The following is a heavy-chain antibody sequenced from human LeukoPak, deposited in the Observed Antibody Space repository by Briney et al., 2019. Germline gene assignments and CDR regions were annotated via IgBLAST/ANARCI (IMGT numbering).Heavy chain of an antibody. CDR3: ARTGYSYGSDY. J-gene: IGHJ4*02. CDR2: SRNKANSYTT. V-gene: IGHV3-72*01. CDR1: RFTFSDHY. Sequence: PGGSLRLSCAASRFTFSDHYIDWVRQAPGKGLEWVGRSRNKANSYTTKYAASVKDRFTISRDDSKNSLYLQMNSLKTEDTAVYYCARTGYSYGSDYWGQGTLVTVSS. D-gene: IGHD5-18*01.